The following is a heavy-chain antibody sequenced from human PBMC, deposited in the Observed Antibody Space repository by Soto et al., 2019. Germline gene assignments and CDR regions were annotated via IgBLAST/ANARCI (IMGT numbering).Heavy chain of an antibody. Sequence: HPGGSLRLSCAASGFSFSSYAVSWVRQAPGKGLEWVSYIDSDDGITPYTDYVKGRFPISRDDAKKSLYLQMNSLRVEDTALYYCVRPYYSSSWFPFDRWGQGSLVTVSS. V-gene: IGHV3-48*03. CDR1: GFSFSSYA. J-gene: IGHJ5*02. CDR2: IDSDDGIT. D-gene: IGHD3-22*01. CDR3: VRPYYSSSWFPFDR.